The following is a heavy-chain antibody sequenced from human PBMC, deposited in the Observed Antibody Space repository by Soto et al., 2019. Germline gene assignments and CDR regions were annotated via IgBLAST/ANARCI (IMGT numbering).Heavy chain of an antibody. D-gene: IGHD3-10*01. CDR2: IYTSWST. CDR3: ARDWGYYGSGSSTYYYYGMDV. CDR1: GGSISSYY. Sequence: SATVSLTCTASGGSISSYYWSWIRQPAGKGLEWIERIYTSWSTNYNPPRKSRVTMSEDTSKNQFSLKLSSVTAADTAVYYCARDWGYYGSGSSTYYYYGMDVWGQGTTVTVSS. V-gene: IGHV4-4*07. J-gene: IGHJ6*02.